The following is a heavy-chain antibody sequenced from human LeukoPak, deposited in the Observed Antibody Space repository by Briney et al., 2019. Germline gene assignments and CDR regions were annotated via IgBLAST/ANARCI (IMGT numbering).Heavy chain of an antibody. J-gene: IGHJ4*02. D-gene: IGHD4-17*01. V-gene: IGHV3-23*01. Sequence: GGSLILSCAASGSTFSKYAMSWVRQAPGKGLEWVSAISGSDGNTFYADSVKGRFTISRDNSKNTLSLQMNNLRAEDTALYYCARDSSVPYGITDWGQGSLVTVS. CDR2: ISGSDGNT. CDR3: ARDSSVPYGITD. CDR1: GSTFSKYA.